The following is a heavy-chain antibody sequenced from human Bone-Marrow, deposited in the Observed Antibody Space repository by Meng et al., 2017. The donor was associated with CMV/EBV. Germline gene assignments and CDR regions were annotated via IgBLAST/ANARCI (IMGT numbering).Heavy chain of an antibody. CDR3: ASRYGVASMGN. CDR2: INSDGTGT. J-gene: IGHJ4*02. D-gene: IGHD3-3*01. CDR1: ELNFNKLW. V-gene: IGHV3-74*03. Sequence: GGSLRLSCVVSELNFNKLWMHWVRQVPGKGLVWVARINSDGTGTKYADSVEGRVTISRDNAKNTVFLQMNSLRVEDTAVYYCASRYGVASMGNWGQGTRVTFSS.